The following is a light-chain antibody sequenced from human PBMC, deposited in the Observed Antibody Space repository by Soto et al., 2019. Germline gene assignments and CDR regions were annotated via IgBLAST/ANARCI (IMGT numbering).Light chain of an antibody. CDR3: QQYFTTPIT. Sequence: DIVMTQSPDSLAVSLGERATISCKSSQTVLSDSNNMNYLAWYQQKAGQPPKLLISWASARDSGVPHRFSGGGSGTDCTRTITSLQAEDVAFYYCQQYFTTPITFGQGTRLEIK. V-gene: IGKV4-1*01. CDR1: QTVLSDSNNMNY. J-gene: IGKJ5*01. CDR2: WAS.